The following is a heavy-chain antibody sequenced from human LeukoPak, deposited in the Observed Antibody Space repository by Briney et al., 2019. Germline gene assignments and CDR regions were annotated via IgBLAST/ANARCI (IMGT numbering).Heavy chain of an antibody. Sequence: SETLSLTCTVPGGSISSYYWSWIRQPPGKGLEWIGYIYYSGSTNYNPSLKSRVTISVDTSKNQFSLKLSSVTAADTAVYYCARGLGGAGTYWFDPWGQGTLVTVSS. J-gene: IGHJ5*02. CDR1: GGSISSYY. D-gene: IGHD3-10*01. CDR2: IYYSGST. CDR3: ARGLGGAGTYWFDP. V-gene: IGHV4-59*01.